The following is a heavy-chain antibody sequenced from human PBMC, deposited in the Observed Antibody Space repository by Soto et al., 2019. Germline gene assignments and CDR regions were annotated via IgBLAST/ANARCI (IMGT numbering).Heavy chain of an antibody. V-gene: IGHV4-31*03. J-gene: IGHJ4*02. CDR2: IYYNGST. Sequence: QVLLQESGPGLMKPSQTLSLTCTVSGLTISSASYYWSWIRQHPGKGLEWVGNIYYNGSTYYSPSLKSRVTLWVDTSKNQFSLRLASVPAADTAVYYCARYRISGSWSKFDSWGQGTLVTSPQ. D-gene: IGHD6-13*01. CDR1: GLTISSASYY. CDR3: ARYRISGSWSKFDS.